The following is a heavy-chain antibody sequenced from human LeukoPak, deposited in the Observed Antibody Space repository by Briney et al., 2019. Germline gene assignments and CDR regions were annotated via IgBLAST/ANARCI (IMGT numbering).Heavy chain of an antibody. J-gene: IGHJ4*02. D-gene: IGHD2-21*02. CDR1: GFTFSSYA. Sequence: PGGSLRLSCAASGFTFSSYAMHWVRQAPGKGLEWVAVISYDGSNKYYADSVKGRFTISRDNSKNTLYLQMNSLRAEDTAVYYCAAGIVVVTASFDYWGQGTLVTVSS. CDR3: AAGIVVVTASFDY. V-gene: IGHV3-30-3*01. CDR2: ISYDGSNK.